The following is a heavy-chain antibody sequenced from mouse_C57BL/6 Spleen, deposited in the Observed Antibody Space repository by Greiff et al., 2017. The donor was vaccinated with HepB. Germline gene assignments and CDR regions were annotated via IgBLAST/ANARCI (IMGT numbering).Heavy chain of an antibody. Sequence: VQLQQPGAELVKPGASVKLSCKASGYTFTSYWMHWVKQRPGQGLEWIGMIHPNSGSTNYNEKFKSKATLTVDKSSSTAYMQLSSLTSEDSAVYYCAREYDGYYGGYFDYWGQGTTLTVSS. V-gene: IGHV1-64*01. CDR3: AREYDGYYGGYFDY. J-gene: IGHJ2*01. CDR2: IHPNSGST. D-gene: IGHD2-3*01. CDR1: GYTFTSYW.